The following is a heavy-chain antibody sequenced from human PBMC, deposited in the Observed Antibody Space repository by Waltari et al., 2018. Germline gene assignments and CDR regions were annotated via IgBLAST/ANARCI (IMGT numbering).Heavy chain of an antibody. CDR3: ARVTGTNNYHYYMDV. CDR1: GGTFSSYA. V-gene: IGHV1-69*10. Sequence: QVQLVQSGAEVKKPGSSVKVSCKASGGTFSSYAISWVRQAPGQGLEWVGGIIPILNIPNYAQNFQGRVTIIADKSTSTAYMELSSLRSDDTAVYYCARVTGTNNYHYYMDVWGKGTTVTVSS. CDR2: IIPILNIP. J-gene: IGHJ6*03. D-gene: IGHD1-1*01.